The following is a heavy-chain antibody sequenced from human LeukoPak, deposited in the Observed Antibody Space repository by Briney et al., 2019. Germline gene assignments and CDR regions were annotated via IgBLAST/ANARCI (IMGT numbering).Heavy chain of an antibody. D-gene: IGHD6-6*01. CDR1: GYSISSGYY. V-gene: IGHV4-38-2*02. CDR3: ARGARGVSGGYYYYMDV. J-gene: IGHJ6*03. Sequence: PSETLSLTCTVSGYSISSGYYWGWIRQTPGKGLEWIGSIYHGGSTNYNPSLKSRVTISVDTSKNQFSLKLSSVTAADTAVYYCARGARGVSGGYYYYMDVWGKGTTVTVSS. CDR2: IYHGGST.